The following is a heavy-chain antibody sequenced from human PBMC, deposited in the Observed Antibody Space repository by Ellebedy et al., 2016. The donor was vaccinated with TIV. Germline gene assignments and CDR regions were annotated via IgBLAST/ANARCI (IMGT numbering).Heavy chain of an antibody. Sequence: GESLKISXAASGFTFSTYSMNWVRQAPGKGLEWIAFIRSSTNSISYADSVKGRFTISRDDAENSLYLQMNSLRAEDTAVYYCARDQIDRPADPPYYFDFWGQGTLVTVSS. CDR1: GFTFSTYS. V-gene: IGHV3-48*01. D-gene: IGHD2-2*01. CDR3: ARDQIDRPADPPYYFDF. CDR2: IRSSTNSI. J-gene: IGHJ4*02.